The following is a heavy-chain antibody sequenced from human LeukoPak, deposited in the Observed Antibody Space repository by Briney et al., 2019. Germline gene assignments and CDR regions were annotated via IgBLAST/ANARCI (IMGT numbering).Heavy chain of an antibody. J-gene: IGHJ4*02. CDR2: IYYSGSS. Sequence: SETLSLTCNVSGASTRSGRNYWGWIRQSPGKGLEWIGSIYYSGSSSYNPSLQSRVSISVDTSKNHISLKVFSLTAADTALYYCARHVSGSAMMHYFDYWGQGNLVTVSS. V-gene: IGHV4-39*01. CDR3: ARHVSGSAMMHYFDY. D-gene: IGHD5-18*01. CDR1: GASTRSGRNY.